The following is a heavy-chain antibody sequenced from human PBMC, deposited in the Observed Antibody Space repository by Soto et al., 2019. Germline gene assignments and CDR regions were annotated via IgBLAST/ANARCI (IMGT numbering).Heavy chain of an antibody. D-gene: IGHD6-13*01. CDR3: ATYAEAAGGTGS. Sequence: QVQLQESGPGLVEPSQTLSLTCTVSSGSISSGYYHWSWVRQLPGKGLEWIGYIRVSGYTQYNPPRHSRLTRSVDASNNQFSLRLTSVTAADTAVYYCATYAEAAGGTGSWGQGTLVTVSS. CDR1: SGSISSGYYH. V-gene: IGHV4-31*03. J-gene: IGHJ4*02. CDR2: IRVSGYT.